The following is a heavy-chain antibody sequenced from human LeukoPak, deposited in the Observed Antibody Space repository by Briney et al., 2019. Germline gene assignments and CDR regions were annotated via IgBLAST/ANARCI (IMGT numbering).Heavy chain of an antibody. V-gene: IGHV3-30*02. J-gene: IGHJ6*03. D-gene: IGHD3-10*01. Sequence: PGGSLRLSSAASGFTFSSYGMHWVRQAPGKGLEWVAFIRYDGSNKYYADSVKGRFTISRDNSKNTLYLQMNSLRAEDTAVYYCARSMVRETYYMDVWGKGTTVTVSS. CDR3: ARSMVRETYYMDV. CDR2: IRYDGSNK. CDR1: GFTFSSYG.